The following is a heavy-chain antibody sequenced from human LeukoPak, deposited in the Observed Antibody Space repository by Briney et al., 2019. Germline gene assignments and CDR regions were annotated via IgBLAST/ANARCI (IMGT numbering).Heavy chain of an antibody. D-gene: IGHD1-26*01. Sequence: GGSLRLSCAASGFTFSSYAMSWVRQAPGKGLEWVSAISSSGGNTYYADSVKGRFTISRDNSKNTLYLQMNSLRAEDTTVYYCAKGGSDYDDHGYSFDYWGQGALVTVSS. CDR1: GFTFSSYA. J-gene: IGHJ4*02. CDR3: AKGGSDYDDHGYSFDY. CDR2: ISSSGGNT. V-gene: IGHV3-23*01.